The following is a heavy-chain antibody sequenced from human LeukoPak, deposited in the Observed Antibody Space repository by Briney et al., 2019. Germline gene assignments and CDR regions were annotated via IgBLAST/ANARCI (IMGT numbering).Heavy chain of an antibody. J-gene: IGHJ4*02. V-gene: IGHV3-66*01. D-gene: IGHD3-3*01. CDR1: GFTVSSNY. CDR2: IYSGGST. Sequence: GGSLRLSCAASGFTVSSNYMSWVRQAPGKGLEWVSVIYSGGSTYYADSVKGRFTISRDNSKNTLYLQVNSLRAEDTAVYYCARDLGAYYDFWSGGYWGQGTLVTVSS. CDR3: ARDLGAYYDFWSGGY.